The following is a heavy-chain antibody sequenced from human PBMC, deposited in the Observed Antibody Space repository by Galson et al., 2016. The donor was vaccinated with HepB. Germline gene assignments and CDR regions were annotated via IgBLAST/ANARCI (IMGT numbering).Heavy chain of an antibody. CDR2: INTNTGHP. CDR1: GYAFTRFS. J-gene: IGHJ4*02. Sequence: SVKVSCKASGYAFTRFSINWVRQAPGHGLEWMEWINTNTGHPTYAQGFTGRFVFSLETSVSTAHLQIHSLKAEDTAVYYCARDRIGFPMDYWGQGSLVTVSS. D-gene: IGHD2-2*03. CDR3: ARDRIGFPMDY. V-gene: IGHV7-4-1*01.